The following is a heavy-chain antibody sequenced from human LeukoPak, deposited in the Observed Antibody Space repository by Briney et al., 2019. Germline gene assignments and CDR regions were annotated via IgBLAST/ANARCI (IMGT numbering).Heavy chain of an antibody. D-gene: IGHD2-2*02. V-gene: IGHV3-23*01. J-gene: IGHJ4*02. CDR3: AKIIVVLPSTISNPYYFDY. CDR2: ISGSGDST. Sequence: GGSLRLSCAASGFTFSSYAMSWVRRAPGKGLEWVSGISGSGDSTYYADSVKGRFTTSRDNSKNTLYPQMSSLRAEDTAVYYCAKIIVVLPSTISNPYYFDYWGQGTLVTVSS. CDR1: GFTFSSYA.